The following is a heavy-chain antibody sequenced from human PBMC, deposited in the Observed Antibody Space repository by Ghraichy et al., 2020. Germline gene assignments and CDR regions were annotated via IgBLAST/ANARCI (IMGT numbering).Heavy chain of an antibody. CDR3: ARGYSSGWEDAFDI. Sequence: SETLSLTCAVSGGSISSSNWWSWVRQPPGKGLEWIGEIYHSGSTNYNPSLKSRVTISVDKSKNQFSLKLSSVTAADTAVYYCARGYSSGWEDAFDIWGQGTMVTVSS. D-gene: IGHD6-19*01. J-gene: IGHJ3*02. CDR1: GGSISSSNW. CDR2: IYHSGST. V-gene: IGHV4-4*02.